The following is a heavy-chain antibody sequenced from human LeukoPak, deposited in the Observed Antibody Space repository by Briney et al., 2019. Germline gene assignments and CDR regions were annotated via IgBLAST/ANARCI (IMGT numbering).Heavy chain of an antibody. CDR1: GGSISSYY. CDR2: IYTSGST. CDR3: ARSCSGYPAPYYYYYMDV. Sequence: SETLSLTCTVSGGSISSYYWSWIRQPAGKGLEWIGRIYTSGSTNYNPSLMSRVTMSVDTSKNQFSLKLSSVTAADTAVYYCARSCSGYPAPYYYYYMDVWGKGTTVTVSS. D-gene: IGHD5-12*01. V-gene: IGHV4-4*07. J-gene: IGHJ6*03.